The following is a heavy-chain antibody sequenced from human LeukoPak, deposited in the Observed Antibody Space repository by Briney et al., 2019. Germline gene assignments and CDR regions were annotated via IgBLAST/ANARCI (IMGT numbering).Heavy chain of an antibody. D-gene: IGHD6-19*01. CDR3: AKDSSGWYRGSYFDY. J-gene: IGHJ4*02. V-gene: IGHV3-30*02. CDR2: IRYDGSNK. CDR1: GFTFSSYG. Sequence: GGSLRLSCAAAGFTFSSYGMHWVRQAPGKGLEWVAFIRYDGSNKYYADSVKGRFTIYRDNSKNTLYLQMNSLRAEDTAVYYCAKDSSGWYRGSYFDYWGQGTLVTVSS.